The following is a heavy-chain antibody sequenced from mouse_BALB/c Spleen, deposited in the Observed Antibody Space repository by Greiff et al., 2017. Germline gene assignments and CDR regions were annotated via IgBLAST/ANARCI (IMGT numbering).Heavy chain of an antibody. CDR2: IDPANGNT. CDR3: ARSYYYGSSPYYAMDY. V-gene: IGHV14-3*02. Sequence: EVQGVESGAELVKPGASVKLSCTASGFNIKDTYMHWVKQRPEQGLEWIGRIDPANGNTKYDPKFQGKATITADTSSNTAYLQLSSLTSEDTAVYYCARSYYYGSSPYYAMDYWGQGTSVTVSS. CDR1: GFNIKDTY. D-gene: IGHD1-1*01. J-gene: IGHJ4*01.